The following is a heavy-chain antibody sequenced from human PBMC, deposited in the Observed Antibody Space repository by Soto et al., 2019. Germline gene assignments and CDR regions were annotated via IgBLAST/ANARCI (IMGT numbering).Heavy chain of an antibody. CDR3: AKDRMDHNSVWDPFDI. D-gene: IGHD2-21*01. V-gene: IGHV3-23*01. Sequence: ESGGGLVQPGGSLSLSCAASGFTFNTFAMTWVRQAPGKGLEWVSSIGGGDDDRFYADSVKGRFTISRDNSKHMVFLQMNSLRAEDTAIYYCAKDRMDHNSVWDPFDIWGQGTMVTVSS. CDR2: IGGGDDDR. J-gene: IGHJ3*02. CDR1: GFTFNTFA.